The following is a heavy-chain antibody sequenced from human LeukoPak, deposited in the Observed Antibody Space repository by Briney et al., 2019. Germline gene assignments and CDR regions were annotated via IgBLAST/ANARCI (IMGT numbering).Heavy chain of an antibody. CDR3: ARQYYDFWSGFYTADYYFDY. Sequence: PGGSLRLSCAASGLTFSNFGMNWVRQAPGKGLEWVSSISSKSHYIYYADSVKGRLTISRDNAKNSLYLQMNNLRAEDSAVYYCARQYYDFWSGFYTADYYFDYWGQGTLVTVSS. CDR1: GLTFSNFG. D-gene: IGHD3-3*01. V-gene: IGHV3-21*01. J-gene: IGHJ4*02. CDR2: ISSKSHYI.